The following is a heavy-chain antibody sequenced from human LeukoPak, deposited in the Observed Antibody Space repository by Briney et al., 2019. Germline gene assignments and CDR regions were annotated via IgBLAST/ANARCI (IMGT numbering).Heavy chain of an antibody. J-gene: IGHJ4*02. D-gene: IGHD3-22*01. Sequence: GASVKVSCKASGYTFSNYDINWVRQATGQGLEWMRWMNPNSGDTRYAQKFQGRVTITRNTSINTAYMELSSLRSEDTAVYYCARGLESYDSSTYPVLSSWGQGTLVTVSS. CDR1: GYTFSNYD. CDR3: ARGLESYDSSTYPVLSS. CDR2: MNPNSGDT. V-gene: IGHV1-8*03.